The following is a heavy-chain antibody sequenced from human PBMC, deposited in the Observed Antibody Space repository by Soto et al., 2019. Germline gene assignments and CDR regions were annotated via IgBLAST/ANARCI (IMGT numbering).Heavy chain of an antibody. CDR3: ARRRDAYTFFGY. V-gene: IGHV4-59*08. D-gene: IGHD2-2*01. CDR1: GGSISSYY. CDR2: IFYSGST. J-gene: IGHJ4*02. Sequence: SETLSLTCTVSGGSISSYYWSWIRQPPGKGLEWIGYIFYSGSTNYNPSLKSRVTISVDTSKNQFSLKLSSVTAADTAVYYCARRRDAYTFFGYWGQGTLVTVSS.